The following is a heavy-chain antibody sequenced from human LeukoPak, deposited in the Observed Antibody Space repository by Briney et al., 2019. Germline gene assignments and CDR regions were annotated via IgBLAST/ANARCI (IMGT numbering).Heavy chain of an antibody. CDR2: IYYSGST. V-gene: IGHV4-59*01. J-gene: IGHJ5*02. D-gene: IGHD3-10*01. CDR3: ARSMVRGDFNWFDP. CDR1: GGSISSYY. Sequence: SETLSLTCTASGGSISSYYWSWIRQPPGKGLEWIGYIYYSGSTNYNPSLKSRVTISVDTSKNQFSLKLSSVTAADTAVYYCARSMVRGDFNWFDPWGQGTLVTVSS.